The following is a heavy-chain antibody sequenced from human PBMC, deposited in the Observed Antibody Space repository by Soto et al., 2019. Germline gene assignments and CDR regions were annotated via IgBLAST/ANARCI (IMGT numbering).Heavy chain of an antibody. D-gene: IGHD3-3*02. Sequence: GESLKISCKASGYNFTTFWISWMRQVPGKGLEWMGRIDPSDSYSNYSPSFQGHITISADKSINAAYLHFSNLKASDTAVYYCARHFPLPTDLQFYYYYYYGVDVWGHGTAVTVSS. CDR2: IDPSDSYS. CDR1: GYNFTTFW. CDR3: ARHFPLPTDLQFYYYYYYGVDV. V-gene: IGHV5-10-1*01. J-gene: IGHJ6*02.